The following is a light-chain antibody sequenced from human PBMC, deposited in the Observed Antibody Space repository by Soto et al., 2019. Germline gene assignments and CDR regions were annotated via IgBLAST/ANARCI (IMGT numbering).Light chain of an antibody. V-gene: IGLV1-44*01. J-gene: IGLJ2*01. CDR2: GNN. CDR1: GSSIGTNT. CDR3: AAWDGSLNNVL. Sequence: QSVLTQPPSASGTPGQRVTISCSGSGSSIGTNTVNWYRQLPGTAPKLLIDGNNQRPSGVPDRFSGSKSGTSASLGISGLQSEDEADYYCAAWDGSLNNVLFGGGTQLTVL.